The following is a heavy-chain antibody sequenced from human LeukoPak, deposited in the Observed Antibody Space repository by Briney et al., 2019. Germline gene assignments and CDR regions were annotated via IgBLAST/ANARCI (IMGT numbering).Heavy chain of an antibody. CDR3: ARAPTTGDYEPRFDY. CDR2: IIPIFGTA. Sequence: ASVKVSCTASGGTFSSYAISWVRQAPGQGLEWMGGIIPIFGTANYAQKFQGRVTITADESTSTAYMELSSLRSEDTVVYYCARAPTTGDYEPRFDYWGQGTLVTVSS. CDR1: GGTFSSYA. J-gene: IGHJ4*02. V-gene: IGHV1-69*13. D-gene: IGHD4-17*01.